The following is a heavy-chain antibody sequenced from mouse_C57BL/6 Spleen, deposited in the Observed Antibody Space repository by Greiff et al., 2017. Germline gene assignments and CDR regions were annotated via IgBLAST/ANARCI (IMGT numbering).Heavy chain of an antibody. CDR1: GYAFSSSW. J-gene: IGHJ4*01. CDR3: AAPYYGSNYEAMDY. CDR2: IYPGDGDT. V-gene: IGHV1-82*01. D-gene: IGHD1-1*01. Sequence: QVQLQQPGPELVKPGASVKISCKASGYAFSSSWMNWVKQRPGKGLEWIGRIYPGDGDTNYNGQFKGKATLTADKSYSTAYLQLSSLTSDDSAVDYYAAPYYGSNYEAMDYWGQGTSVTVSS.